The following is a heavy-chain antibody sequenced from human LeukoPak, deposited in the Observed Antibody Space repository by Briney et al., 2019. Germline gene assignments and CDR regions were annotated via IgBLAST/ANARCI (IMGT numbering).Heavy chain of an antibody. CDR2: ISSSSSYI. D-gene: IGHD3-22*01. CDR1: GFTFSSYS. CDR3: ARGGEYYYDSSGYYLYY. V-gene: IGHV3-21*01. Sequence: PGGSLRLSCAASGFTFSSYSMNWVRQAPGKGLEWVSSISSSSSYIYYADSVKGRFTISRDNAKNSLYLQMNSLRAEDTAVYYCARGGEYYYDSSGYYLYYWGQGTLVTVSS. J-gene: IGHJ4*02.